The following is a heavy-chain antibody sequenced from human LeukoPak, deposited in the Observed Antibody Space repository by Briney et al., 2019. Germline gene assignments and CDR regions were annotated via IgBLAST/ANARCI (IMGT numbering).Heavy chain of an antibody. Sequence: GGSLRLSCVASGFTFSGFSMSWVRQAPGKGLEWVANIKQDGSEKYYVDSVKGRFTISRDNAENSLFLQMNSLRAEDTAVYYCARLNGEVTVFGYWGQGALVTVSS. CDR1: GFTFSGFS. V-gene: IGHV3-7*01. CDR3: ARLNGEVTVFGY. J-gene: IGHJ4*02. CDR2: IKQDGSEK. D-gene: IGHD4-17*01.